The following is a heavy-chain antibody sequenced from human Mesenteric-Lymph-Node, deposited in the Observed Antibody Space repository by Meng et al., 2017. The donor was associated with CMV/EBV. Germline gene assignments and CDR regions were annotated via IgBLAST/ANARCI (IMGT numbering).Heavy chain of an antibody. D-gene: IGHD2-2*01. V-gene: IGHV4-4*02. CDR2: IYHSGST. CDR1: GGSISSSNW. J-gene: IGHJ6*02. CDR3: ARGGAYCSSTSCYPLGSYSYYGMDV. Sequence: SETLSLTCAVSGGSISSSNWWSWVRQPPGKGLEWIGEIYHSGSTNYNPSLKSRVTISVDKSKNQFSLKLSSVPAADTAVYYCARGGAYCSSTSCYPLGSYSYYGMDVWGQGTTVTVSS.